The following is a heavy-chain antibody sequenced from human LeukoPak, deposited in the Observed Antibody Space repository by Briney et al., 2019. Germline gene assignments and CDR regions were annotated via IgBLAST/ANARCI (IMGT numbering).Heavy chain of an antibody. CDR2: VNSDGSTT. J-gene: IGHJ4*02. D-gene: IGHD6-13*01. V-gene: IGHV3-74*01. Sequence: GGSLRLSCAASGFPFSNYWVHWVRQAPGKGLVWVSRVNSDGSTTNYADSVKGRFTISRDNAENTLYMRMNSLRPEDTAVYYCARGYYSSSRFDSWGQGTLVTVSS. CDR3: ARGYYSSSRFDS. CDR1: GFPFSNYW.